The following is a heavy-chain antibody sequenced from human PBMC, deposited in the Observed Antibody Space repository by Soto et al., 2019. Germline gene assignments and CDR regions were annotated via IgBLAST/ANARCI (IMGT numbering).Heavy chain of an antibody. CDR3: ARVTEWLRSYNWFDP. D-gene: IGHD5-12*01. V-gene: IGHV4-59*01. Sequence: PSETLSLTCAVSGGSIGSYYWSWIRQPPGKGLEWIGYIYYSGSTNYNPSLKSRVTISVDTSKNQFSLKLSSVTAADTAVYYCARVTEWLRSYNWFDPWGQGTLVTVSS. J-gene: IGHJ5*02. CDR2: IYYSGST. CDR1: GGSIGSYY.